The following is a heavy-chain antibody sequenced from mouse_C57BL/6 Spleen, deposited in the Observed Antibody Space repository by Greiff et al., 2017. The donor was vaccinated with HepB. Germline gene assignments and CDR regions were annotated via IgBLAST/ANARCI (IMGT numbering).Heavy chain of an antibody. CDR1: GYAFSSSW. D-gene: IGHD2-3*01. J-gene: IGHJ3*01. CDR2: IYPGDGDT. V-gene: IGHV1-82*01. CDR3: ARLGYDGYSWFAY. Sequence: VQLQESGPELVKPGASVKISCKASGYAFSSSWMNWVKQRPGKGLEWIGRIYPGDGDTNYNGKFKGKATLTADKSSSTAYMQLSSLTSEDSAVYFCARLGYDGYSWFAYWGQGTLVTVSA.